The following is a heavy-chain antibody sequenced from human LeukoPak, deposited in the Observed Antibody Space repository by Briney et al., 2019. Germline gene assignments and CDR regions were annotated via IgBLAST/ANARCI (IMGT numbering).Heavy chain of an antibody. V-gene: IGHV3-23*01. CDR1: GFTFSSYA. CDR2: ISGSGGST. CDR3: AKGGPMVSYYGMDV. Sequence: GASLRLSCAASGFTFSSYAMSWVRQAPGKGLEWCSAISGSGGSTYYADSVKGRFTISRDNSKTTLSLKMNSLRAEDTAVYYCAKGGPMVSYYGMDVWGQGTTVTVSS. D-gene: IGHD3-10*01. J-gene: IGHJ6*02.